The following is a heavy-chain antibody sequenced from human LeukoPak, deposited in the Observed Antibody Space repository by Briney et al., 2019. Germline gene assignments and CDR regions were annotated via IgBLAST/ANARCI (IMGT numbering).Heavy chain of an antibody. CDR1: GGSISSGSYY. Sequence: SETLSLTCTVSGGSISSGSYYWSWIRQPAGKGLEWIGRIYTSGSTNYNPSLKSRVTISVDTSKNQFSLKLSSVTAADTAVYYCARGPGSGSYNFDYWGQGTLVTVSS. V-gene: IGHV4-61*02. CDR3: ARGPGSGSYNFDY. D-gene: IGHD1-26*01. J-gene: IGHJ4*02. CDR2: IYTSGST.